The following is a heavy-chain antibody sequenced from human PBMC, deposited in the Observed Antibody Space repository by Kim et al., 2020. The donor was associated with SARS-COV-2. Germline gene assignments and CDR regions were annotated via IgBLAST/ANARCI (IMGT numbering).Heavy chain of an antibody. J-gene: IGHJ4*02. D-gene: IGHD5-12*01. CDR1: GFTFSSYW. V-gene: IGHV3-74*01. CDR3: ARGWDSTDGYSIY. CDR2: INGDGSTT. Sequence: GGSLRLSCAASGFTFSSYWMHWVRQAPGKGLVWVSRINGDGSTTNYADSVKGRFTISRDNAENTLYLQLNSLRAEDTAVYYCARGWDSTDGYSIYWGQG.